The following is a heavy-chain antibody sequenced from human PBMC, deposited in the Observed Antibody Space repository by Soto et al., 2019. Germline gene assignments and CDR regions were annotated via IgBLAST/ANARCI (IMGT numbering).Heavy chain of an antibody. CDR3: ARASYTGDYVQEYFQH. D-gene: IGHD4-17*01. J-gene: IGHJ1*01. Sequence: SETLSLTCTVSGGSISSSSYYWGWIRQPPGKGLEWIGSIYYSGSTYYNPSLKSRVTISVDTSKNQFSLKLSSVTAADTAVYYCARASYTGDYVQEYFQHWGQGTLVTVSS. V-gene: IGHV4-39*01. CDR1: GGSISSSSYY. CDR2: IYYSGST.